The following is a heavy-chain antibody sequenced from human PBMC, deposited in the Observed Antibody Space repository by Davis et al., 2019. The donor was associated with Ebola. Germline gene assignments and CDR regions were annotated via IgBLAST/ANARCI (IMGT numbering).Heavy chain of an antibody. CDR2: VRSHGSDD. Sequence: PGGSLSLSCAASGFTFSSYWMHWVRQAPGRGLEWVAFVRSHGSDDHYADSMKGRFTISRDKSKNPLDLQMNSLRPEDTAVYYCARGAKTHITMIVVAAEYFQHWGQGTLVTVSS. J-gene: IGHJ1*01. D-gene: IGHD3-22*01. CDR1: GFTFSSYW. V-gene: IGHV3-30*02. CDR3: ARGAKTHITMIVVAAEYFQH.